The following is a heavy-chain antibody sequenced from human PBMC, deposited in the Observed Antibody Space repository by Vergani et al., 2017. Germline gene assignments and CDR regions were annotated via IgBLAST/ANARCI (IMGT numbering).Heavy chain of an antibody. Sequence: VQLVESGGGLVQPGRSLRLSCSASGFTFDDYAMHWVRQAPGKGLEWVSVISWNSGSIGYADSVKGRFTISRDNAKNSLYLQMNSLRAEDTALYYCAKGNYFYYYMDVWGKGTTVTVSS. CDR3: AKGNYFYYYMDV. CDR2: ISWNSGSI. V-gene: IGHV3-9*01. CDR1: GFTFDDYA. J-gene: IGHJ6*03.